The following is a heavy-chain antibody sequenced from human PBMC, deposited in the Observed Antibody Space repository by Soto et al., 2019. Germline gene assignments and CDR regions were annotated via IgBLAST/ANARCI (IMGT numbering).Heavy chain of an antibody. CDR1: GFPFSHYW. J-gene: IGHJ5*02. CDR2: INPAGTIT. V-gene: IGHV3-74*01. Sequence: MQMVESGGGSVQPGGSLRLSCAASGFPFSHYWMHWVRQTPGKGLVWLSRINPAGTITNYADSVEGRFTISRDNADSALFLQMNSLSAEDTAIYYCTSDTFGLRDTWGQGTLVTVSS. D-gene: IGHD3-16*01. CDR3: TSDTFGLRDT.